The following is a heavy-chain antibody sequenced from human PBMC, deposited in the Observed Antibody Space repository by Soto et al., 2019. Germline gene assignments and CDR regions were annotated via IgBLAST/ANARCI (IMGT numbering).Heavy chain of an antibody. J-gene: IGHJ5*02. CDR1: GGSISSGGYY. V-gene: IGHV4-31*03. CDR3: ARSVDP. Sequence: QVQLQESGPGLVKPSQTLSLTCTVSGGSISSGGYYWSWIRQYPGKGLEWIGYIFYSGTTYYNPSPXSXSTISVDTSKNQFSLKLSSVSAADTAVYYCARSVDPWGQGTLVTVSS. CDR2: IFYSGTT.